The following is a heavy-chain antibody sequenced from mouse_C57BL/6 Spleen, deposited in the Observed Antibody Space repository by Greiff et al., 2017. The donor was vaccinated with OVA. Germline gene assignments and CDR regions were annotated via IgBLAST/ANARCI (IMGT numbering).Heavy chain of an antibody. D-gene: IGHD1-1*01. V-gene: IGHV1-85*01. CDR1: GYTFTSYD. J-gene: IGHJ2*01. Sequence: VQLQQSGPELVKPGASVKLSCKASGYTFTSYDINWVKQRPGQGLEWIGWIYPRDGSTKYNEKFKGKATLTVDTSSSTAYMELHSLTSEDSAVYFCARKEDYYGSSYGYWGKGTTLTVSS. CDR2: IYPRDGST. CDR3: ARKEDYYGSSYGY.